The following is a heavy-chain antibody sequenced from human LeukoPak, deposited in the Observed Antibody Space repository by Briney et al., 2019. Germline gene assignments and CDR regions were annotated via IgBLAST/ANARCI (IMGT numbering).Heavy chain of an antibody. V-gene: IGHV4-59*12. Sequence: SETLSLTCTVSGGSISSYYWSWIRQPPGKGLEWIGSINYSGNTYYSPSLKSRVTVSVDTSKNQFSLKLSSVTAADTAVYYCARVDIVVVPSATFDYWGQGTLVTVSS. D-gene: IGHD2-2*01. CDR3: ARVDIVVVPSATFDY. CDR2: INYSGNT. CDR1: GGSISSYY. J-gene: IGHJ4*02.